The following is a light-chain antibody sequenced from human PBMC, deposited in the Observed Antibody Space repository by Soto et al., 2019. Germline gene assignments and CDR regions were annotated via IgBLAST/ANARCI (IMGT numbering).Light chain of an antibody. J-gene: IGKJ4*01. CDR2: DAS. CDR3: QQYNNWPPLT. V-gene: IGKV1-5*01. Sequence: DIQMTQSPSTLSASVGDRVTITCRASQSISSWLAWYQQKPGKAPKLLIFDASSLESGTPSRFSGRRSGTQFTLTITSLQSEDFAVYYCQQYNNWPPLTFGGGTKVEIK. CDR1: QSISSW.